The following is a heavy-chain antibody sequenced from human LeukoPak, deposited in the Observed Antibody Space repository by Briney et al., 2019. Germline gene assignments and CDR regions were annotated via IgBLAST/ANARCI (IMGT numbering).Heavy chain of an antibody. V-gene: IGHV1-2*06. D-gene: IGHD3-22*01. CDR3: ARGHYYDSSGSYYYYGMDV. CDR1: VYTFPDYY. J-gene: IGHJ6*02. Sequence: SVNVSCKASVYTFPDYYMHWVRQAPAQGREWMGRINANRGGTNYAQRFQGRVTMPRDTSITTAYMELSRLRSDDTAVYYCARGHYYDSSGSYYYYGMDVWGQGTTVTVSS. CDR2: INANRGGT.